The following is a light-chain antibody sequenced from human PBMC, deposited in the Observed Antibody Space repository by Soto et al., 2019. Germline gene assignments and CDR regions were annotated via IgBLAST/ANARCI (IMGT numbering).Light chain of an antibody. CDR1: QSVSSY. Sequence: EIVLTQSPATLSLSPGERATLSCRASQSVSSYLAWYQQKPGQAPRLLIYDASNRANGIPARFSGSGSGTDFTLTISSLEPEDFAVYYCQQRSNWPPLTVGGGTKVEIK. CDR2: DAS. CDR3: QQRSNWPPLT. V-gene: IGKV3-11*01. J-gene: IGKJ4*01.